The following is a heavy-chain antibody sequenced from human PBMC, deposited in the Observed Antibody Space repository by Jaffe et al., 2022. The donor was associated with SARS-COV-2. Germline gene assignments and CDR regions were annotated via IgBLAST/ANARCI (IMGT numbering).Heavy chain of an antibody. Sequence: QVQLVESGGGVVQPGRSLRLSCAASGFTFSSYGMHWVRQAPGKGLEWVAVIWYDGSNKYYADSVKGRFTISRDNSKNTLYLQMNSLRAEDTAVYYCARGRGYKGSDDAFDIWGQGTMVTVSS. CDR1: GFTFSSYG. V-gene: IGHV3-33*01. J-gene: IGHJ3*02. CDR3: ARGRGYKGSDDAFDI. D-gene: IGHD5-12*01. CDR2: IWYDGSNK.